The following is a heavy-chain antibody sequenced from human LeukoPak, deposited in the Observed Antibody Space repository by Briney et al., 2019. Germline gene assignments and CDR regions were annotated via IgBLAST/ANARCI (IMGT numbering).Heavy chain of an antibody. CDR1: GFTVSSNY. Sequence: PGGSLRLSCAASGFTVSSNYMSWVRQAPGKGLEWVSAISGSGGSTYYADSVKGRFTISRDNSKNTLYLQMNSLRAEDTAVYYCAKNPPTFSVAGTWYFQHWGQGTLVTVSS. CDR3: AKNPPTFSVAGTWYFQH. D-gene: IGHD6-19*01. J-gene: IGHJ1*01. V-gene: IGHV3-23*01. CDR2: ISGSGGST.